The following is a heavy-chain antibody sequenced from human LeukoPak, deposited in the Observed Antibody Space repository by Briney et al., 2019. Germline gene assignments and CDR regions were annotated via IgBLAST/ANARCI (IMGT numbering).Heavy chain of an antibody. CDR1: GGSISSYY. Sequence: SENLSLTCTVSGGSISSYYWSWIRQPPGKGLEWIGYIYYSGSTNYNPSLKSRVTISVDTSKNQFSLKLSSVTAADTAVYYCARVTPAAIPYYGMDVWGQGTTVTVSS. CDR2: IYYSGST. J-gene: IGHJ6*02. V-gene: IGHV4-59*01. CDR3: ARVTPAAIPYYGMDV. D-gene: IGHD2-2*01.